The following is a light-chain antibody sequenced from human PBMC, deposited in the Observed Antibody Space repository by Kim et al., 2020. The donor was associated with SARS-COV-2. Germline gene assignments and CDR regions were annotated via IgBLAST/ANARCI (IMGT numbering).Light chain of an antibody. CDR2: AAS. CDR3: QQYAGYPRT. J-gene: IGKJ1*01. Sequence: ASVGDRVIITCLASQGIANNVAWFQQKPGKAPKSLVYAASSLESGVPSRFSGSGSGTDFILTISSLQPEDYATYYCQQYAGYPRTFGQGTKVDIK. V-gene: IGKV1-16*01. CDR1: QGIANN.